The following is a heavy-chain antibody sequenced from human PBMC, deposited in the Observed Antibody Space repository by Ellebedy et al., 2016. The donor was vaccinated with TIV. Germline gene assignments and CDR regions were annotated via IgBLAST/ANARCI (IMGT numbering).Heavy chain of an antibody. CDR3: VGTPGEWAMGFPYYFDH. D-gene: IGHD1-1*01. CDR1: GFPSGLFS. V-gene: IGHV3-21*01. CDR2: IGPGGHYK. Sequence: GESLKISCEAPGFPSGLFSLGWVRQAPGKGLEWVSTIGPGGHYKFYGESVRGRFAMSRDNAETSLSLQMNRLRVEDTAVYYCVGTPGEWAMGFPYYFDHWGQGTLVSVSS. J-gene: IGHJ4*02.